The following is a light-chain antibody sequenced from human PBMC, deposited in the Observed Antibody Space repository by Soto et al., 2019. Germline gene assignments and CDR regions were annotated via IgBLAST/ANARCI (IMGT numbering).Light chain of an antibody. J-gene: IGLJ2*01. CDR2: EVS. Sequence: QSVLTQPASVSGSPGQSITISCTGTSSDVGAYNSVSWYQQHPGKAPKLMIYEVSYRPSGVSNRLSGSKSGNTASLTISGLQAEDEADYYCSSYTRSSTLVFGGGTKLTGL. V-gene: IGLV2-14*01. CDR3: SSYTRSSTLV. CDR1: SSDVGAYNS.